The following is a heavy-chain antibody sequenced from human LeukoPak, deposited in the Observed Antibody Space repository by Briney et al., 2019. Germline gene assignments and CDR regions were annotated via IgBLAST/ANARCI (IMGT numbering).Heavy chain of an antibody. V-gene: IGHV5-51*01. J-gene: IGHJ2*01. CDR2: IHPGDSDT. D-gene: IGHD1-7*01. Sequence: GESLKISCKGSGYHFTTYWIGWVRQMPGKGLEWMGIIHPGDSDTRYSPSFQGQVTLSADRSISTAYLQWSSLKASDTTMYNCARQAGRTTGTAEYFDLWGRGTLVTVSS. CDR1: GYHFTTYW. CDR3: ARQAGRTTGTAEYFDL.